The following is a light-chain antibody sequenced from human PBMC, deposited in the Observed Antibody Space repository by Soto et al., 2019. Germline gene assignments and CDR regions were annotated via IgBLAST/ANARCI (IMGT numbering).Light chain of an antibody. J-gene: IGKJ1*01. CDR2: AAS. V-gene: IGKV1-39*01. CDR1: QRISTY. Sequence: DIQMTQSPSSLSASVGDRVTITCRASQRISTYLNWYQQRPGKAPKLLIFAASSLQSGVASRFSGSGSGTDFTLTISSLQREDFAIYYCQQSYSTFLWTFGQGTKVDIK. CDR3: QQSYSTFLWT.